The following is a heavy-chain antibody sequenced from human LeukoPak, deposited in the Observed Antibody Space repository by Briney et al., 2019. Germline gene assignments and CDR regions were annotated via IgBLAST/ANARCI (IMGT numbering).Heavy chain of an antibody. Sequence: GGSLRLSCAASGFTFSSYEMNWVRQAPGKGLEWVSYISSSGSTIYYADSVKGRFTISRDDAKNSLYLQMNSLRAKDTAVYYCARELDIVVVVAATPAGAFDIWGQGTMVTVSS. V-gene: IGHV3-48*03. CDR2: ISSSGSTI. J-gene: IGHJ3*02. CDR3: ARELDIVVVVAATPAGAFDI. D-gene: IGHD2-15*01. CDR1: GFTFSSYE.